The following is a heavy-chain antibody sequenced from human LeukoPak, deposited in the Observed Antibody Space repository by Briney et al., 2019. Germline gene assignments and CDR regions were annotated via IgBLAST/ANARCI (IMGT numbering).Heavy chain of an antibody. CDR1: GGSFSGYY. CDR3: ALHPMYSSSRYLDY. Sequence: SETLSLTCAVYGGSFSGYYWSWIRQPPGKGLEWIGEINHSGSTNYNPSLKSRVTISVDTSKNQFSLKLSSVTAADTAVYYCALHPMYSSSRYLDYWGQGTLVTVSS. V-gene: IGHV4-34*01. CDR2: INHSGST. J-gene: IGHJ4*02. D-gene: IGHD6-13*01.